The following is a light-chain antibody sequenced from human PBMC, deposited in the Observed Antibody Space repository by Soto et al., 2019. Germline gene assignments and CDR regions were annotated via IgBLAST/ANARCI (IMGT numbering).Light chain of an antibody. J-gene: IGLJ2*01. V-gene: IGLV1-44*01. CDR3: QLWDSNSDHVV. CDR2: NNN. CDR1: SSNIGSYT. Sequence: QSVLTQPPSASGTPGQRVTISCSGSSSNIGSYTVNWYQLLPGTAPKLLIYNNNHRPSGVPDRFSGSNSGNTAALTISRVEAGDEADYYCQLWDSNSDHVVFGGGTKLTVL.